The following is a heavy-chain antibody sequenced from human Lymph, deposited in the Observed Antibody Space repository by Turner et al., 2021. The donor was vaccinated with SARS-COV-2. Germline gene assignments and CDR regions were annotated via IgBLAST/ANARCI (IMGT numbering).Heavy chain of an antibody. CDR1: GGPISSGGYY. CDR2: IYNSGST. CDR3: ARVGSAAGFWYFDL. Sequence: QVQLRASGPGLVTPSQTLSLTCTVSGGPISSGGYYWSWVRQDPGKGLEWIGYIYNSGSTKHNPSHNSRVTISVDTSKNQFSLKLSSVTAADTAVDYCARVGSAAGFWYFDLWGRGTLVTVSS. J-gene: IGHJ2*01. D-gene: IGHD6-13*01. V-gene: IGHV4-31*03.